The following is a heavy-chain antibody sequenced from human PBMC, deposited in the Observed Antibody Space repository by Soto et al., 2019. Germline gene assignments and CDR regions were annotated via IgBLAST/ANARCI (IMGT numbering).Heavy chain of an antibody. V-gene: IGHV1-18*01. D-gene: IGHD3-16*01. CDR2: INPYNGNT. J-gene: IGHJ4*02. CDR1: GYTFTSYG. CDR3: ARDWFGVDY. Sequence: QVQLVQSGAEVKKPGASVKVSCKASGYTFTSYGISWVRQAPGQGLEWMGWINPYNGNTNYAQKLQGRVTTTTDTATETADTALRSPRSDNTGVYFCARDWFGVDYWGQGILVSVPS.